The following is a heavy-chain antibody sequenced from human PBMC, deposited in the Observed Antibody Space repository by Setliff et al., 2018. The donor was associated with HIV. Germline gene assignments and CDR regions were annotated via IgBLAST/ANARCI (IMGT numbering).Heavy chain of an antibody. CDR2: ISAYNGNT. CDR3: ARMDSSTWPDYYFYGMDV. V-gene: IGHV1-18*01. J-gene: IGHJ6*02. Sequence: ASVKVSCKASGGTFSSFAIHWVRQAPGQGLEWLGWISAYNGNTNYAQKLQGRVTMTTDTSTNTAYMELKSLRSDDTAVYYCARMDSSTWPDYYFYGMDVWGQGTTVTVSS. CDR1: GGTFSSFA. D-gene: IGHD2-2*01.